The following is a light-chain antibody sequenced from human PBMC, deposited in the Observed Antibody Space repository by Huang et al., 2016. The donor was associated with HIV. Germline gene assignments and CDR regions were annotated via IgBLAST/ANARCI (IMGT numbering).Light chain of an antibody. CDR2: DAS. CDR1: QSVNNK. J-gene: IGKJ1*01. Sequence: EVVMTQSPVTLSVSPGERATLSCRASQSVNNKLAWFQQKPGQAPRLLIHDASIRATGIPDRFSSSGSGTEFTLTISSLQSEDFAVYYCQQYNNWPPWTFGQGTKVEIK. CDR3: QQYNNWPPWT. V-gene: IGKV3-15*01.